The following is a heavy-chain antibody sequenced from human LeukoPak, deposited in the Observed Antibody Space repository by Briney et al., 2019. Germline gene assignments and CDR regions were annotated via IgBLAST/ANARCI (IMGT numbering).Heavy chain of an antibody. Sequence: PSETLPLTCTVSGGSISSYYWSWIRQPGGKGLEWIGRTYTSGSTNYNPSLKSRVTMSVDTSKNQFSLKLSSVTAADAAVYYCALSSGWSQQFDYWGQGTLVTVSS. J-gene: IGHJ4*02. CDR1: GGSISSYY. CDR3: ALSSGWSQQFDY. D-gene: IGHD6-19*01. V-gene: IGHV4-4*07. CDR2: TYTSGST.